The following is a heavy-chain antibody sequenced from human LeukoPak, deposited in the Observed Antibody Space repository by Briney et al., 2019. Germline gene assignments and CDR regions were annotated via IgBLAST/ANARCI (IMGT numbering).Heavy chain of an antibody. CDR2: ISWNSGSI. CDR3: AKSLFRGVGHNWFDP. V-gene: IGHV3-9*01. CDR1: GFIFDDYS. Sequence: GRSLRLSCAASGFIFDDYSMAWVRQPPGKGLEWVSVISWNSGSIGYGDSVKGRFTVSRDNAKNSLHLEMTNLRPEDTALYYCAKSLFRGVGHNWFDPWGQGTQVIVSS. J-gene: IGHJ5*02. D-gene: IGHD3-10*01.